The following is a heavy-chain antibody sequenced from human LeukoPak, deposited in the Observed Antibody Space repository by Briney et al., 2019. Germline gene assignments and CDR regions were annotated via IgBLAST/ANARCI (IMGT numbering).Heavy chain of an antibody. Sequence: ASVKVSCTASGYTFTTYAMNWVRQATGQGLDWMGWINTNTGNSMYAQGFTGRYVFSLDTSVSTAYLQISSLKAEDTAVYYCARMMTISGGDSDYWGQGTLVTVSS. D-gene: IGHD2-8*02. V-gene: IGHV7-4-1*02. CDR1: GYTFTTYA. CDR3: ARMMTISGGDSDY. CDR2: INTNTGNS. J-gene: IGHJ4*02.